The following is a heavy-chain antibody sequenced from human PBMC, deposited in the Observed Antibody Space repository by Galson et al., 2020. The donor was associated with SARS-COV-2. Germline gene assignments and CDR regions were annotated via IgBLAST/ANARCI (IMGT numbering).Heavy chain of an antibody. CDR1: GGSISSYY. J-gene: IGHJ4*02. CDR2: IYSSGAT. Sequence: ASETLSLTCTVSGGSISSYYWSWIQQPPGKGLEWIGYIYSSGATNYNPSLKSRVTISVDTSKNQFSLKLRSVTAADTAVYYCATAGQQPCSGGSCYPKFDYWGQGTLVTASS. D-gene: IGHD2-15*01. CDR3: ATAGQQPCSGGSCYPKFDY. V-gene: IGHV4-59*01.